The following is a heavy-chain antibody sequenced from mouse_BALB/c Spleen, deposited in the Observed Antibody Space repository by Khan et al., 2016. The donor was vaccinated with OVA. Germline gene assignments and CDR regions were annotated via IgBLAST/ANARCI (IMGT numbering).Heavy chain of an antibody. V-gene: IGHV4-1*02. CDR1: GFDFSRYW. D-gene: IGHD1-1*01. J-gene: IGHJ3*01. CDR3: ARQGLYYGSSWCAY. Sequence: EVKLLESGGGLVQPGGSLKLSCAASGFDFSRYWMSWVRQAPGKGLEWIGEINPDSSKIKYTPTLKDKFIISRDNANKTLFLQMSKVRSEDTALYYCARQGLYYGSSWCAYWGQGTLVTVSA. CDR2: INPDSSKI.